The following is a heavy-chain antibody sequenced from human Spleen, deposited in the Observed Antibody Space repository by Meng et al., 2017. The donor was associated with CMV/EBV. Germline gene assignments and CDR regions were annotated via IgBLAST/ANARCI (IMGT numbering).Heavy chain of an antibody. CDR3: AKLAIDAFDI. CDR1: GFTFSAYS. CDR2: ISTTSTYI. D-gene: IGHD1-7*01. J-gene: IGHJ3*02. V-gene: IGHV3-21*01. Sequence: GESLKISCAASGFTFSAYSMNWVRQAPGKGLEWVSSISTTSTYIYYSESVKGRFTISRDNAKNSLYLQMNSLRAEDTAVYYCAKLAIDAFDIWGQGTMVTVSS.